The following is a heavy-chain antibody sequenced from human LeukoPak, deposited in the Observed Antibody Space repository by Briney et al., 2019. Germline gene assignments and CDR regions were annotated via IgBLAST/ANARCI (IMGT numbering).Heavy chain of an antibody. CDR1: GGSISGSNFH. J-gene: IGHJ4*02. Sequence: SETLSLTCTVSGGSISGSNFHWGWIRQPPGKGLEWIGTMYYSGSTYYNPSLKSRVTISVDTSKNQFSLKLSSVTAADTAVYYCARSFSDFWSHFDYWGQGTLVTVSS. CDR2: MYYSGST. CDR3: ARSFSDFWSHFDY. D-gene: IGHD3-3*01. V-gene: IGHV4-39*01.